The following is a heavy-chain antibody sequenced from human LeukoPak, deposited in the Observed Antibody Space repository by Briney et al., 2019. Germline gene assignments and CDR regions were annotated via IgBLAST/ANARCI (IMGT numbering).Heavy chain of an antibody. CDR3: ARSQRHYDSSGYYLFFDY. D-gene: IGHD3-22*01. Sequence: APVKVSCKASGYTFTGYYMHWVRQAPGQGLEWMGWINPNSGGTNYAQKFQGWVTMTRDTSISTAYMELSRLRSDDTAVYYCARSQRHYDSSGYYLFFDYWGQGTLVTVSS. CDR2: INPNSGGT. CDR1: GYTFTGYY. V-gene: IGHV1-2*04. J-gene: IGHJ4*02.